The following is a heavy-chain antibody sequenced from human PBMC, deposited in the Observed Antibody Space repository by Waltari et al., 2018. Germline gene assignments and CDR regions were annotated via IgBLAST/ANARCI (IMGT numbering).Heavy chain of an antibody. D-gene: IGHD2-2*01. Sequence: QVQLVQSGAEVKKPGSSVKVSCKASGGTFSSYAISWVRQAPGQGLEWMGGIIPFFGTANYAQKFQGRVTITADESTSTAYMELSSLRSEDTAVYYCARRTGYCSSTSCQNNWFDPWGQGTLVTVSS. V-gene: IGHV1-69*01. CDR1: GGTFSSYA. CDR3: ARRTGYCSSTSCQNNWFDP. J-gene: IGHJ5*02. CDR2: IIPFFGTA.